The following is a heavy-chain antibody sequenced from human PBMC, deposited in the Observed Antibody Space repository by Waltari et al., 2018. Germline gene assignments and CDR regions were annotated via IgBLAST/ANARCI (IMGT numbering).Heavy chain of an antibody. CDR2: ISSSGSNI. Sequence: EVQLVESGGGLVQPGGSLRLSCAASGFTFSSYEMNWVRQAPGKGLEWVSYISSSGSNIYYAYSVKCRFTISRDNAKNSLYLQMNSLRAEDTAVYYCAKSVLGRFDGKGVDYWGQGTLVTVSS. J-gene: IGHJ4*02. V-gene: IGHV3-48*03. D-gene: IGHD3-3*01. CDR1: GFTFSSYE. CDR3: AKSVLGRFDGKGVDY.